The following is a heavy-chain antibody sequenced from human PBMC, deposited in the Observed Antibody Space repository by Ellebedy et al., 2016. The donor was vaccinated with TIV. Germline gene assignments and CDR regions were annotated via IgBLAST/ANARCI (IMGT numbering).Heavy chain of an antibody. CDR1: GFSFSTYG. V-gene: IGHV3-33*01. D-gene: IGHD3-22*01. J-gene: IGHJ6*02. Sequence: GESLKISCAASGFSFSTYGMHWVRQAPGKGLEWLAVIWPDGFNLRYAESVKGRLTISRDNSKSTLYLQMNSPRAEDTAVYYCARVLNYYEPSGYYRDYYNGMDVWGQGTTVIVSS. CDR2: IWPDGFNL. CDR3: ARVLNYYEPSGYYRDYYNGMDV.